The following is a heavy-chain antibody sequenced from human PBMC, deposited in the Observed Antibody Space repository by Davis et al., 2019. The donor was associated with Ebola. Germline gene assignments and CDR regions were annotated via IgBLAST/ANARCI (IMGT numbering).Heavy chain of an antibody. V-gene: IGHV5-51*01. D-gene: IGHD3-22*01. CDR2: FHPGDSDT. CDR3: VRVYDTSGEYYVYFFDS. J-gene: IGHJ4*02. Sequence: GESLKISCKVSGYRFIGHWIGWVRQMPGKGLEWMALFHPGDSDTRYNPSFRGQVTMSADKSIATAYLQWSSLEASDTAMYYCVRVYDTSGEYYVYFFDSWGQGTQVTVSS. CDR1: GYRFIGHW.